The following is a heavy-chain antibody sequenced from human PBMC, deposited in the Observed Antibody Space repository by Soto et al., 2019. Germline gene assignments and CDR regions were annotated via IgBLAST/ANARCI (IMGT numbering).Heavy chain of an antibody. V-gene: IGHV1-69*08. Sequence: QVQLVQSGAEVKKPGSSVKLSCKASGDNFGSYSLSWMRQAPGQGLEWMGRITPILGEANSAQKFQDRVTITADRFTNIAYMEMRSLRSEDTAVYYCAREFIEVAVVESWGQGTLVTVSS. CDR3: AREFIEVAVVES. J-gene: IGHJ4*02. D-gene: IGHD6-19*01. CDR1: GDNFGSYS. CDR2: ITPILGEA.